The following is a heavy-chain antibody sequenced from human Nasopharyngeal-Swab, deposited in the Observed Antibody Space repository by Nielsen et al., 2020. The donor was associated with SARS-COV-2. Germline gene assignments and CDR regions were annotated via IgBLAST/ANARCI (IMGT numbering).Heavy chain of an antibody. CDR3: AKVGQEYYYDSSGYYLDWFDP. V-gene: IGHV3-23*01. J-gene: IGHJ5*02. D-gene: IGHD3-22*01. CDR2: ISGSGGST. Sequence: GESLKISCAASGFTFSSYSMNWVRQAPGKGLEWVSAISGSGGSTYYADSVKGRFTISRDNSKNTLYLQMNSLRAEDTAVYYCAKVGQEYYYDSSGYYLDWFDPWGQGTLVTVSS. CDR1: GFTFSSYS.